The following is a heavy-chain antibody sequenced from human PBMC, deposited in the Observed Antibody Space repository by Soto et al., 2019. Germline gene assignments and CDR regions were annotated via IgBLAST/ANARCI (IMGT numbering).Heavy chain of an antibody. D-gene: IGHD3-10*01. V-gene: IGHV1-46*01. CDR1: GYTFTSYY. CDR3: ARDGSATMVRRYNDGMDV. J-gene: IGHJ6*02. Sequence: ASVKVSCKASGYTFTSYYMHWVRQAPGQGLEWMGIINPSGGSTSYAQKFQGRVTMTRDTSTSTVYMELSSLRSEDTAVYYCARDGSATMVRRYNDGMDVWGQGTTVTVSS. CDR2: INPSGGST.